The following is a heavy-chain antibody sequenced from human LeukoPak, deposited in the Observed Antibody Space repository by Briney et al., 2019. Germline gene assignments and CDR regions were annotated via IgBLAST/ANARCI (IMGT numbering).Heavy chain of an antibody. CDR3: ARVIRGNVVLWFGESDYYYYMDV. D-gene: IGHD3-10*01. CDR2: IYYSGST. Sequence: SETLSLTCTVSGGSISSSSYYWGWIRQPPEKGLEWIGSIYYSGSTYYNPSLKSRVTISVDTSKNQFSLRLSSVTAADTAVYYCARVIRGNVVLWFGESDYYYYMDVWGKGTTVTVSS. V-gene: IGHV4-39*07. CDR1: GGSISSSSYY. J-gene: IGHJ6*03.